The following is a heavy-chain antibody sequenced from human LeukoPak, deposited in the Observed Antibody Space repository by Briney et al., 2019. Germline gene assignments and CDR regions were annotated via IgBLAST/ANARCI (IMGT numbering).Heavy chain of an antibody. V-gene: IGHV4-59*01. D-gene: IGHD3-3*01. CDR2: IYYSGST. J-gene: IGHJ6*03. CDR3: ARGPTISFMDV. CDR1: VGSISSYY. Sequence: SETLSLTCTVSVGSISSYYWSWIRQPPGKGLEWIGYIYYSGSTNYNPSLKSRVTISVDTSKNQFSLKLSSVTAADTAVYYCARGPTISFMDVWGKGTTVTVSS.